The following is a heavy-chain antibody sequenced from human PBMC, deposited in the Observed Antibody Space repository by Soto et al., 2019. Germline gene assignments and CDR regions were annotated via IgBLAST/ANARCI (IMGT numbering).Heavy chain of an antibody. J-gene: IGHJ5*02. CDR2: ISGSGGST. D-gene: IGHD5-18*01. CDR3: AKDPHRYGRGDSCFDP. CDR1: GFTFSSYA. V-gene: IGHV3-23*01. Sequence: GGSLRLSCAASGFTFSSYAMSWVRQAPGKGLEWVSAISGSGGSTYYADSVKGRFTISRDNSKNTLYLQMNSLRAEDTAVYYCAKDPHRYGRGDSCFDPWGEGALVAVSS.